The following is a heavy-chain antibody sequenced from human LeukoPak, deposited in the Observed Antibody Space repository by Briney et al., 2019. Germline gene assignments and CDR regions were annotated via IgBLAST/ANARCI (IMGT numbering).Heavy chain of an antibody. Sequence: ASVKVSCQASGYTFTSYGISWVRQAPGQGLEWMGWISAYNGNTNYAQKLQGRVTMTTDTSTSTAYMELRSLRSDDTAVYYCARDHKGFGEGEFDYWGQGTLVTVSS. CDR1: GYTFTSYG. CDR3: ARDHKGFGEGEFDY. CDR2: ISAYNGNT. D-gene: IGHD3-10*01. V-gene: IGHV1-18*01. J-gene: IGHJ4*02.